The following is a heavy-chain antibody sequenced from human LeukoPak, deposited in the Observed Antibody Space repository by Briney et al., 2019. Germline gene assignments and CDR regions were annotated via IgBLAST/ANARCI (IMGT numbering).Heavy chain of an antibody. J-gene: IGHJ4*02. CDR3: AGSTDYVGHFFDY. Sequence: SETLSFNCAVYGVSFSGYYWNLIRQPPGKGLEWIGEINHSGSTKYNPSLKSRVNISIDTSKNLFSLKLSSVTAADTAVYYCAGSTDYVGHFFDYWAQETLVTVSS. D-gene: IGHD4-23*01. CDR2: INHSGST. CDR1: GVSFSGYY. V-gene: IGHV4-34*01.